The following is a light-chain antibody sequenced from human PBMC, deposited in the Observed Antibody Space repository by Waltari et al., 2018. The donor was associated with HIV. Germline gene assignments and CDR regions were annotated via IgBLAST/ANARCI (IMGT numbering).Light chain of an antibody. CDR3: ATWDGSLNGPV. J-gene: IGLJ3*02. V-gene: IGLV1-44*01. CDR1: GPNIGGST. Sequence: QSVLTQPPSASGTPGQRVTISCSGRGPNIGGSTANWYQQLPGTAPKLLIYSNNQRPSRVPDRFSGSKSGTSASLAISGLQSDDETTYYCATWDGSLNGPVFGGGTKLTVL. CDR2: SNN.